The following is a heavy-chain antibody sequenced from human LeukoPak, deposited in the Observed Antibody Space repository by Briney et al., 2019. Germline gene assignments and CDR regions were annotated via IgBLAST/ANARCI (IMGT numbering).Heavy chain of an antibody. D-gene: IGHD2-2*01. V-gene: IGHV1-8*03. CDR3: ARYCSSTSCPEFDI. CDR1: GYTFTSYD. Sequence: ASVKVSCKASGYTFTSYDINWVRQATGQGLEWMGWMNPNSGNTGYAQKFQGRVTITRNTSISTAYMELSSLRSEDTAVYYCARYCSSTSCPEFDIWRQGTMVTVSS. J-gene: IGHJ3*02. CDR2: MNPNSGNT.